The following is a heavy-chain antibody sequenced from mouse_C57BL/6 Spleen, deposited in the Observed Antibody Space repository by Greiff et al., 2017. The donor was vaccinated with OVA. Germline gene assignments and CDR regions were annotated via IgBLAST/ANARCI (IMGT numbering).Heavy chain of an antibody. J-gene: IGHJ3*01. V-gene: IGHV14-4*01. CDR2: IDPENGDT. CDR3: TLYGSSSGFAY. D-gene: IGHD1-1*01. Sequence: VQLKQSGAELVRPGASVKLSCTASGFNIKDDYMHWVKQRPEQGLEWIGWIDPENGDTEYASKFQGKATITADTSSNTAYLQLSSLTSEDTAVYYCTLYGSSSGFAYWGQGTLVTVSA. CDR1: GFNIKDDY.